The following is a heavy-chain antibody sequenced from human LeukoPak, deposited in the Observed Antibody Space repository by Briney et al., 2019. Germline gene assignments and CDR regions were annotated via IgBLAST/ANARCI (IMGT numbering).Heavy chain of an antibody. Sequence: GRSLRLSCAASGFTFDDYAMHWVRQAPGNGLEWVSGISWNSGSIGYADSVKGRCTISRDNAKNSLYLQMNSLRAEDTALYYCAKGRTWELLAAVDYWGQGTLVTVSS. CDR1: GFTFDDYA. D-gene: IGHD1-26*01. J-gene: IGHJ4*02. CDR3: AKGRTWELLAAVDY. CDR2: ISWNSGSI. V-gene: IGHV3-9*01.